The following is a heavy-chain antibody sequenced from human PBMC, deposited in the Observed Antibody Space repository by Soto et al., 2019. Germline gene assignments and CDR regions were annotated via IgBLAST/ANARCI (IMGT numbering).Heavy chain of an antibody. D-gene: IGHD1-1*01. CDR3: AKFEGYSAFDV. J-gene: IGHJ3*01. CDR1: GFTFSSYS. V-gene: IGHV3-23*01. Sequence: PGGSLRLSCAACGFTFSSYSISWVRQAPWKRLEWVSSISSSAVSTYYADSVKRRFTISRDNSKNTLYLQMNSLRAEDTAVYYCAKFEGYSAFDVFGQRRMVAF. CDR2: ISSSAVST.